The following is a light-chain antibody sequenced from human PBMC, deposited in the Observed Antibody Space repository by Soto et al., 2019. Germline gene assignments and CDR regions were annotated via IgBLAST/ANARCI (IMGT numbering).Light chain of an antibody. CDR2: NNN. CDR1: SSNIGTNA. Sequence: QSVLTQPPSASGTPGQRVTISCSGGSSNIGTNAVNWYQQLPGTAPKLLIYNNNQRPSGVPDRFSGSKSGTSASLAISGLQSEDEAEYYCAAWDGSLNGYVFGTGTKVTV. V-gene: IGLV1-44*01. J-gene: IGLJ1*01. CDR3: AAWDGSLNGYV.